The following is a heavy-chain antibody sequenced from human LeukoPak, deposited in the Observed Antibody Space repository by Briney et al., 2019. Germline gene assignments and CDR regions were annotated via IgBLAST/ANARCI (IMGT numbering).Heavy chain of an antibody. CDR1: GGSISSHN. J-gene: IGHJ5*02. CDR2: IYYSGTT. V-gene: IGHV4-59*11. CDR3: ARAFLRFYDTSAYPTNWFDP. Sequence: PSETLSLTCTVSGGSISSHNWNWIRQPPGKGLERNGYIYYSGTTNYNPSLKSRVTISVDTSKNQSSLKLISVTAADTAVYYCARAFLRFYDTSAYPTNWFDPWGQGTLVTVYS. D-gene: IGHD3-22*01.